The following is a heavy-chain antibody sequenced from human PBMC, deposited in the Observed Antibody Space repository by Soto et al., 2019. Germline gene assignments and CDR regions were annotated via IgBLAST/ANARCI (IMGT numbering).Heavy chain of an antibody. V-gene: IGHV1-18*01. CDR3: VRDASSGYRGCWDT. Sequence: QVQMVQSGNEVKKPGASVMVSCKTSGYTFTSYGVSWVRQAPGQGLEWIGLISPYNGDPLYARKFQGRVTVTADTATDTVYMELRSLTSDDTAVYYCVRDASSGYRGCWDTWGQGTLVTVSS. CDR1: GYTFTSYG. J-gene: IGHJ5*02. CDR2: ISPYNGDP. D-gene: IGHD6-25*01.